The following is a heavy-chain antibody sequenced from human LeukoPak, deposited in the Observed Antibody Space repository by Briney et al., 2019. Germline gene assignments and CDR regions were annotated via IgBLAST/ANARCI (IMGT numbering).Heavy chain of an antibody. CDR3: ANPPTVTTIRFDP. CDR1: GFTSSSNA. J-gene: IGHJ5*02. V-gene: IGHV3-23*01. CDR2: ISGSGGST. Sequence: PGGSLRLSCAASGFTSSSNAMHWVRQAPGKGLEWVSDISGSGGSTYYADSVKGRFTISRDNSKNTLYLQMNSLRAEDTAVYYCANPPTVTTIRFDPWGQGTLVTVSS. D-gene: IGHD4-17*01.